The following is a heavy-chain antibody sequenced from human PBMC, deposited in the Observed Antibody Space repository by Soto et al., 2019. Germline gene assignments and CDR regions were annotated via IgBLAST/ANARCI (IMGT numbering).Heavy chain of an antibody. J-gene: IGHJ6*02. CDR1: GFTFSSYA. D-gene: IGHD3-22*01. CDR2: INTSGGTT. Sequence: QPGGSLRLSCAASGFTFSSYAMNWVRQAPGKGLEWVSGINTSGGTTYYADCVKGRFTISRDNAKNTLYLQRNSLRAEDTAVYYCARDRSYYDSSGYPLGGMDVWGQGTTVTVSS. V-gene: IGHV3-23*01. CDR3: ARDRSYYDSSGYPLGGMDV.